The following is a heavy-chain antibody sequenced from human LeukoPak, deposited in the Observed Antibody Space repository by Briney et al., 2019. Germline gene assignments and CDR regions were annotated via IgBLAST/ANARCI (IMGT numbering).Heavy chain of an antibody. CDR1: GGSISSSSYY. D-gene: IGHD1-26*01. Sequence: SETLSLTCTVSGGSISSSSYYWGWVRQPPGKGLEWIGEINHSGSTNYNPSLKSRVTISVDTSKNQFSLKLSSVTAADTAVYYCARIVGIGWFDPWGQGTLVTVSS. J-gene: IGHJ5*02. CDR3: ARIVGIGWFDP. V-gene: IGHV4-39*07. CDR2: INHSGST.